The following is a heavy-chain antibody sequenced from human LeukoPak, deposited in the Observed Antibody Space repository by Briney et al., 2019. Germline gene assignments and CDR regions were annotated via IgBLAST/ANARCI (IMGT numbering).Heavy chain of an antibody. V-gene: IGHV3-23*01. CDR2: ISGSGGST. CDR1: GFTFSSYA. Sequence: GGSLRLSCAASGFTFSSYAMSWVRQAPGKGLEWVSAISGSGGSTYYADSVKGRFTISRDNSENTLYLQMNSLRAEDTAVYYCAKSERYYGSGSYYKGYYYDSSGYYSNDYWGQGTLVTVSS. J-gene: IGHJ4*02. CDR3: AKSERYYGSGSYYKGYYYDSSGYYSNDY. D-gene: IGHD3-22*01.